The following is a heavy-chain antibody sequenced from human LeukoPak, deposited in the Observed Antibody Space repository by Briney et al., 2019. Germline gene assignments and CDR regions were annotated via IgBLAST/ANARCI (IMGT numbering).Heavy chain of an antibody. J-gene: IGHJ4*02. V-gene: IGHV3-23*01. CDR1: GFTFSNYA. CDR2: ISADGDRT. D-gene: IGHD4-17*01. Sequence: PGGSLRLSCAVSGFTFSNYAMSWVRQAPGKGLNWVSSISADGDRTYSADSVKGRFSISRDNSKNTLSLQLNSLRVEGTAVYYCVKDDTVTSSFDYWGQGTLITVSS. CDR3: VKDDTVTSSFDY.